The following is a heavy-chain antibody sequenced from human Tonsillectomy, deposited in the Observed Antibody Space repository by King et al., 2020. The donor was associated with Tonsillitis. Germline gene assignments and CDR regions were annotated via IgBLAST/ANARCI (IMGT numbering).Heavy chain of an antibody. CDR1: GFTFSSYE. CDR2: ISSGASST. V-gene: IGHV3-48*03. Sequence: VQLVESGGGLVQPGGSQRLSCAASGFTFSSYEMNWVRQAPGKGLEWVSYISSGASSTYYADSVKGRFTISRDNAKNSLYVQMNSLRAEDTAVYYCVRAAAGLRYFDYWGQGTLVTVSS. J-gene: IGHJ4*02. CDR3: VRAAAGLRYFDY. D-gene: IGHD6-13*01.